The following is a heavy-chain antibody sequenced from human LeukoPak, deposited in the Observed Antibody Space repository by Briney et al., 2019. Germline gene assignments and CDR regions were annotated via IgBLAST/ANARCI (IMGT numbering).Heavy chain of an antibody. D-gene: IGHD3-10*01. CDR2: LFYSGST. CDR1: GGSISSYY. V-gene: IGHV4-39*01. CDR3: VRLSRGPTYRYDF. J-gene: IGHJ4*02. Sequence: SETLSLTCTVSGGSISSYYWGWIRQPPGKGLECIGSLFYSGSTYYNPSLKSRVTISVDTSKNQFSLKLSSVTAADTAVYYCVRLSRGPTYRYDFWGQGTLVTVSS.